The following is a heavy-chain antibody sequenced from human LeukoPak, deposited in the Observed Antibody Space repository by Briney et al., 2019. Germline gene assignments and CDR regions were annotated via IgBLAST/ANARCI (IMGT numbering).Heavy chain of an antibody. V-gene: IGHV4-39*01. D-gene: IGHD2-21*02. CDR1: GGSISTSSYY. Sequence: SETLSLTCTVSGGSISTSSYYWGWIRQPPGKGLEWIGSIYYSGSIFYIPSLKSRVTISVDTSKNQFSLKLSSVTAADTAVYYCARHMSSNCGGDCDAFDTWGQGTMVTVSS. J-gene: IGHJ3*02. CDR2: IYYSGSI. CDR3: ARHMSSNCGGDCDAFDT.